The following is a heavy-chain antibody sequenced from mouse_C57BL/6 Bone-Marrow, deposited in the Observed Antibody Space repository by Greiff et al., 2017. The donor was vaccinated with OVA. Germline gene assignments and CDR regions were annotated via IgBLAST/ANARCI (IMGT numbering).Heavy chain of an antibody. CDR2: INPNNGGT. CDR1: GYTFTDYN. V-gene: IGHV1-18*01. D-gene: IGHD1-1*01. J-gene: IGHJ4*01. Sequence: VQLQQSGPELVKPGASVKIPCKASGYTFTDYNMDWVKQSHGKSLEWIGDINPNNGGTIYNQKFKGKATLTVDKSSSTAYMELRSLTSEDTAVYYCARLVYYGSSLYAMDYWGQGTSVTVSS. CDR3: ARLVYYGSSLYAMDY.